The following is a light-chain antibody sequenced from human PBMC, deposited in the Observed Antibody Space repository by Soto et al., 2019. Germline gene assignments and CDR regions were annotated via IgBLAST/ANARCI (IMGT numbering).Light chain of an antibody. J-gene: IGLJ1*01. CDR2: DVS. CDR1: SSDIGDSNF. CDR3: SSYTGTTNVRFV. Sequence: QSALAQPASVSGSPGQSITISCTGTSSDIGDSNFVSWYQHHPGKAPKLLIYDVSDRPSRSSGRCSGSKSANTASLTISALQADDEAFYYCSSYTGTTNVRFVFGTGTKGTVL. V-gene: IGLV2-14*01.